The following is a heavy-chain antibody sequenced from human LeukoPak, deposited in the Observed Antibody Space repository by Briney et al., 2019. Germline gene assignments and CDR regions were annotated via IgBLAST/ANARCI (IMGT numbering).Heavy chain of an antibody. CDR3: ARSWLD. Sequence: GESLKISCKGSGYSFTSYWIGWVRQMPGKGLEWMGIIYPGDSDTTYSPPFQGHATISAHKPIRPGYLQWSSLKASDTAMYYCARSWLDWGQGTLVTVSS. D-gene: IGHD6-13*01. J-gene: IGHJ4*02. CDR2: IYPGDSDT. V-gene: IGHV5-51*04. CDR1: GYSFTSYW.